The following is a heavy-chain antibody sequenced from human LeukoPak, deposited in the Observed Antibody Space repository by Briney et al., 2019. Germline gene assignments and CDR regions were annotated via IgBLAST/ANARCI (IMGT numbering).Heavy chain of an antibody. CDR1: GGSFSGYY. CDR3: ARGIAVAGTGYYYYYGMDV. Sequence: SETLSLTCAVYGGSFSGYYWSWIRQPPGKGLEWIGEINHSGRTNYNPSLKSRVTISVDTSKNQLSLKLSSVTAADTAVYYCARGIAVAGTGYYYYYGMDVWGQGTTVTVSS. V-gene: IGHV4-34*01. CDR2: INHSGRT. D-gene: IGHD6-19*01. J-gene: IGHJ6*02.